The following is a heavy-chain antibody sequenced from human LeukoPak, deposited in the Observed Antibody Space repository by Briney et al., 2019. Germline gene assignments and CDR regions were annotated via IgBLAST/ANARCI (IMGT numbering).Heavy chain of an antibody. D-gene: IGHD7-27*01. CDR1: GGSISSYY. CDR2: IYYSGST. V-gene: IGHV4-59*01. J-gene: IGHJ4*02. Sequence: SETLSLTCTVSGGSISSYYWSWIRQPPGKGLEWIGYIYYSGSTNYNPSLKSRVTISVDTSKNQFSLKLSSVTAADTAVYYCARCLGKSWADYWGQGTLVTVSS. CDR3: ARCLGKSWADY.